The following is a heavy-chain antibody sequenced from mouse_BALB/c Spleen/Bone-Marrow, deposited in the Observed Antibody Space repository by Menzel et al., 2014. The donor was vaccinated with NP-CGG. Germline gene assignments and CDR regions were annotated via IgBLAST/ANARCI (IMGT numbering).Heavy chain of an antibody. CDR2: ISSGGSYT. CDR3: ARQTYYDYDGYFDY. V-gene: IGHV5-6*01. J-gene: IGHJ2*01. D-gene: IGHD2-4*01. CDR1: GFTFSSYG. Sequence: EVKLMESGGDLVKPGGSLQLSCAASGFTFSSYGMSWVRQTPDKRLVWVATISSGGSYTYYPDSVKGRFTISRDNAKNTLYLQMSSLKSEDTAMYYCARQTYYDYDGYFDYWGQGTTLTGSS.